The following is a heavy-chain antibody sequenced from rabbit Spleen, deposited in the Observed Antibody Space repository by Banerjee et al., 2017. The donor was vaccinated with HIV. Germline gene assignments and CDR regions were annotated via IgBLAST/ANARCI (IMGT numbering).Heavy chain of an antibody. CDR2: IDLVFGVT. J-gene: IGHJ4*01. D-gene: IGHD1-1*01. CDR1: GFTLSSYY. V-gene: IGHV1S7*01. Sequence: QLKESGGGLVQPGGSLKLSCKASGFTLSSYYMNWVRQAPGKGLEWIGYIDLVFGVTYYATWVNGRFTISSHNAQNTLYLQLNSLTAADTATYFCVRGASGTGYYSLWGPGTLVTVS. CDR3: VRGASGTGYYSL.